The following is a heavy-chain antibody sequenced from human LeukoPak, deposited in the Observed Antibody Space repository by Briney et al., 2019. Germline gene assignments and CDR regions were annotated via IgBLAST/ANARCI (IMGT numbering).Heavy chain of an antibody. CDR2: ISSSSSYI. CDR1: GFTFSSYS. CDR3: ARDLYGGVAGPDY. D-gene: IGHD3-16*01. J-gene: IGHJ4*02. V-gene: IGHV3-21*01. Sequence: GGSLRLSCAASGFTFSSYSMNWVRQAPGKGLEWVSSISSSSSYIYYADSAKGRFTISRDNAKNSLYLQMNSLRAEDTAVYYCARDLYGGVAGPDYWGQGTLVTVSS.